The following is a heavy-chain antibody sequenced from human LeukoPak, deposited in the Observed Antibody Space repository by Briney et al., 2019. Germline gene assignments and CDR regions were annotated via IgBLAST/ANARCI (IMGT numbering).Heavy chain of an antibody. D-gene: IGHD5/OR15-5a*01. CDR1: GGSISNYY. CDR2: IYYSGTT. Sequence: SETLSLTCTVSGGSISNYYWSWIRQSPGKGLEWIGYIYYSGTTNYNSSLKRRVTISVETSTNQISLQLRSVTAADPAVYYCAREDPQSTGPEWMDVWGQGTTVTVSS. CDR3: AREDPQSTGPEWMDV. V-gene: IGHV4-59*01. J-gene: IGHJ6*02.